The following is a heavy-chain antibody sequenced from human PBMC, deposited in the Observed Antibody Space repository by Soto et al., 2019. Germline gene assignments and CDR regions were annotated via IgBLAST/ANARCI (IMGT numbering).Heavy chain of an antibody. D-gene: IGHD5-18*01. CDR2: IKTDGSST. CDR1: GFSFSNYW. CDR3: AKREGNTYGLFH. J-gene: IGHJ4*02. V-gene: IGHV3-74*01. Sequence: PGGSLILSCAASGFSFSNYWIHWVRQAPGKGLVWVSRIKTDGSSTDYAASVKGRFTISRDNAKNTLYLQMNSLTAEDTAVYYCAKREGNTYGLFHWGQGTLVTVSS.